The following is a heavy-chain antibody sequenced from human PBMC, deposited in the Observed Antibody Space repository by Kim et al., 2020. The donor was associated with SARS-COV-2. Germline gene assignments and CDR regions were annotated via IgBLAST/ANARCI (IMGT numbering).Heavy chain of an antibody. Sequence: GGSLRLSCAASGFTFSSYSMNWVRQAPGKGLEWVSSISSSSSYIYYADSVKGRFTISRDNAKNSLYLQMNSLRAEDTAVYYCARDGWSVTKGLLYSVYLDYWGQGTLVTVSS. CDR2: ISSSSSYI. CDR3: ARDGWSVTKGLLYSVYLDY. J-gene: IGHJ4*02. D-gene: IGHD4-17*01. CDR1: GFTFSSYS. V-gene: IGHV3-21*01.